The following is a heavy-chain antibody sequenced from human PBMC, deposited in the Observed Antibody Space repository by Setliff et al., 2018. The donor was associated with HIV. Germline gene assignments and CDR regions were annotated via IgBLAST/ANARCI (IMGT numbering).Heavy chain of an antibody. CDR3: AGQDIGAVPALGAFDI. Sequence: LSLTCAASGGPLNSRNWWSWVRQPPGKGLEWIGEVFHSGSANSNASLRSRVMISVDTSKNQFSLKLSAVTAADTAVNYCAGQDIGAVPALGAFDIWGQGTMVTVSS. CDR1: GGPLNSRNW. CDR2: VFHSGSA. V-gene: IGHV4-4*02. D-gene: IGHD2-2*01. J-gene: IGHJ3*02.